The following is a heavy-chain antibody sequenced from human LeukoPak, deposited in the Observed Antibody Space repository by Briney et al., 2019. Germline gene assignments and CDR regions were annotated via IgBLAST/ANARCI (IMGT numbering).Heavy chain of an antibody. CDR1: GFTFSSYW. Sequence: GGSLRLSCAASGFTFSSYWMNWARPAPGRGGEWVAGINNNGNVKYYVHSVKGRFTISRDNAKNSLYLRMSNLRAEDTAVYLCARGGGLDFWGQGATVTVSS. D-gene: IGHD3-16*01. V-gene: IGHV3-7*03. J-gene: IGHJ6*02. CDR2: INNNGNVK. CDR3: ARGGGLDF.